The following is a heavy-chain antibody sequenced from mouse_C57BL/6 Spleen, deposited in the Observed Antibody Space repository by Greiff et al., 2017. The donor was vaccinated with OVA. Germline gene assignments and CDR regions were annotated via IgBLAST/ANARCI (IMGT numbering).Heavy chain of an antibody. V-gene: IGHV2-2*01. CDR2: IWSGGST. D-gene: IGHD1-1*01. CDR3: ARNDKGVATVGTFDY. Sequence: QVQLKESGPGLVQPSQSLSITCTVSGFSLTSYGVHWVPQSPGKGLEWLGVIWSGGSTDYNAAFISRLSISKDNSTSHVFFKMNSLQADDTAIYYCARNDKGVATVGTFDYWGQGTTLTVSS. J-gene: IGHJ2*01. CDR1: GFSLTSYG.